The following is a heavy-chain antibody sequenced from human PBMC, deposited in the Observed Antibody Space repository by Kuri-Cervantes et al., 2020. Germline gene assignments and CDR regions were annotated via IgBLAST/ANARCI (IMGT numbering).Heavy chain of an antibody. D-gene: IGHD2-8*02. CDR3: ARVPFTGYYFDY. Sequence: SETLSLTCTVSGGSVSSGSYYWSWIRQPPGKGLEWVGYISYTGSTNYNPSLKSRVTISVDTSKNQFSLKLTSVTAADTAVYYCARVPFTGYYFDYWGQGTLVTVSS. CDR1: GGSVSSGSYY. V-gene: IGHV4-61*01. J-gene: IGHJ4*02. CDR2: ISYTGST.